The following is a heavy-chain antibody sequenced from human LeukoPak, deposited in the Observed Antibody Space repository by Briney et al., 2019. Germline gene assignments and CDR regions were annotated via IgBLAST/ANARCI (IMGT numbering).Heavy chain of an antibody. D-gene: IGHD3-16*01. CDR3: ARDGVGRVPEMSAPDY. CDR1: GFTFSSYE. V-gene: IGHV3-48*03. CDR2: ISSIGSNI. J-gene: IGHJ4*02. Sequence: PGGSLRLSCAAAGFTFSSYEMNWVSQAPGKGLEWVSYISSIGSNIYYADSVKGRFTISRDNAKNSLFLQMNSLRAEDTAVYYCARDGVGRVPEMSAPDYWGQGTLVTVSS.